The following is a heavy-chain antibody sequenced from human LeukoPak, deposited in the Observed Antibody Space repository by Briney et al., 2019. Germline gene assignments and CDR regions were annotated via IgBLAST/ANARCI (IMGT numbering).Heavy chain of an antibody. D-gene: IGHD4-11*01. CDR1: GGSFSGYY. CDR2: INHSGST. V-gene: IGHV4-34*01. CDR3: ARGFGYSKAFDI. Sequence: PSETLSLTCAVYGGSFSGYYWSWIRQPPGKGLEWIGEINHSGSTNYNPSLRSRVTISVDTSKNQFSLKLSSVTAADTAMYYCARGFGYSKAFDIWGQGTMVTVSS. J-gene: IGHJ3*02.